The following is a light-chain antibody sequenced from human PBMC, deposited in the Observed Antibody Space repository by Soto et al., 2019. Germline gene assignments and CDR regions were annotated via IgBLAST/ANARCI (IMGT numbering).Light chain of an antibody. CDR2: GAS. Sequence: EIVMTQSPATLSVSPGERATLSCRASQSVSINLAWYQQKPGQAPRLLIYGASTTANAIPARFSGSGSGTDFTLTISSLQSEDFGVYYCQQYNNWPPITFGGGTKVEIK. V-gene: IGKV3-15*01. J-gene: IGKJ4*01. CDR3: QQYNNWPPIT. CDR1: QSVSIN.